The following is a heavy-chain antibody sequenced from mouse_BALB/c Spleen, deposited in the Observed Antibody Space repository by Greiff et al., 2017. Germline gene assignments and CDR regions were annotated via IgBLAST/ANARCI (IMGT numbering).Heavy chain of an antibody. D-gene: IGHD2-3*01. CDR3: ARVYDVYFDY. J-gene: IGHJ2*01. V-gene: IGHV14-3*02. CDR2: IDPANGNT. Sequence: VQLKESGAELVKPGASVKLSCTASGFNIKDTYMHWVKQRPEQGLEWIGRIDPANGNTKYDPKFQGKATITADTSSNTAYLQLSSLTSEDTAVYYCARVYDVYFDYWGQGTTLTVSS. CDR1: GFNIKDTY.